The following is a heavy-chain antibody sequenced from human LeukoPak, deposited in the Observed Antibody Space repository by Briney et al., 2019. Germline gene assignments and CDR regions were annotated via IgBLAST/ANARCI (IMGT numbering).Heavy chain of an antibody. CDR3: ARGREAGSGSYFYFDY. D-gene: IGHD3-10*01. CDR2: VNTSDAST. Sequence: ASVKVSCKASGYSFNTYYMHWVRQAPGQGHERMGVVNTSDASTTYAQNFQSRVTMTRDPSTSTVYMQLNSLRSEDTAVYFCARGREAGSGSYFYFDYWGQGTLVIVSS. J-gene: IGHJ4*02. CDR1: GYSFNTYY. V-gene: IGHV1-46*02.